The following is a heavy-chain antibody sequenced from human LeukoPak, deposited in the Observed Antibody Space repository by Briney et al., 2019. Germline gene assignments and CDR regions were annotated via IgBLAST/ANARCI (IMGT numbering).Heavy chain of an antibody. CDR1: GGSISSSSYY. V-gene: IGHV4-39*01. CDR3: ARRDGGYSSSWSQYNWFDP. Sequence: NPSETLSLTCTVSGGSISSSSYYWGWIRQPAGKGLEWIGSIYYSGSTYYNPSLKSRVTISVDTSKNQFSLKLSSVTAADTAVYYCARRDGGYSSSWSQYNWFDPWGQGTLVTVSS. CDR2: IYYSGST. J-gene: IGHJ5*02. D-gene: IGHD6-13*01.